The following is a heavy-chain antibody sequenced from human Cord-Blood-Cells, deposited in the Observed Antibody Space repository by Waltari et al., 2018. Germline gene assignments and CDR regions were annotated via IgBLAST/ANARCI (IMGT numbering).Heavy chain of an antibody. J-gene: IGHJ5*02. D-gene: IGHD2-2*02. CDR2: IYYSGST. CDR1: GGSISSSSSY. CDR3: ARQRCSSTSCYMGGWFDP. V-gene: IGHV4-39*01. Sequence: QLQLQESGPGLVKPSETLSLTCTVPGGSISSSSSYCGWIRTPPGKGREWIGRIYYSGSTYYIPYLKSRVTISVDTSNNQFSLKLSSVTAADTAVYYCARQRCSSTSCYMGGWFDPWGQGTLVTVSS.